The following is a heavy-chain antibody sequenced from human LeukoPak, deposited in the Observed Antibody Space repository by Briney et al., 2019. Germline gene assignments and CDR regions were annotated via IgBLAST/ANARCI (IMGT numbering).Heavy chain of an antibody. Sequence: ATVKVSCKASGYTFSDYYIHWVRQAPGQGLEWMGWINPHSGGTNSTQKFQGRVTVTRDTSISTAYMELNNLRSDDAAVYYCMRSVGSTNWYAYWGQGTRVIVSS. V-gene: IGHV1-2*02. D-gene: IGHD2-15*01. CDR1: GYTFSDYY. CDR2: INPHSGGT. CDR3: MRSVGSTNWYAY. J-gene: IGHJ5*01.